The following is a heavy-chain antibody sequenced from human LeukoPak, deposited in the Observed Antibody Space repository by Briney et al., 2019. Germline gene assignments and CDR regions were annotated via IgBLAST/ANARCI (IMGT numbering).Heavy chain of an antibody. CDR3: ARASGSYYTPPDY. Sequence: EASVKVSCKVSGYTLTELSMHWVRQAPGQGLEWMGWISAYNGNTNYAQKLQGRVTMTTDTSTSTAYMELRSLRSDDTAVYYCARASGSYYTPPDYWGQGTLVTVSS. V-gene: IGHV1-18*01. D-gene: IGHD3-10*01. J-gene: IGHJ4*02. CDR1: GYTLTELS. CDR2: ISAYNGNT.